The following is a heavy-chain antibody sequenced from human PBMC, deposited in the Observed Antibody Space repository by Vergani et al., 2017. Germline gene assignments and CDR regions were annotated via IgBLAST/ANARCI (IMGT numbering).Heavy chain of an antibody. CDR1: GYTFTSSA. CDR2: INTNTGNP. Sequence: QVQLVQSGSELKKPGASVKVSCKASGYTFTSSAMNWVRQAPGQGLEWMGWINTNTGNPTYAQGFTGRFVCYLDTSISTEYLQISSLKAEDTAVYYCAGSPSSRWNWFDPWGQGTLVTVSS. CDR3: AGSPSSRWNWFDP. D-gene: IGHD4-23*01. J-gene: IGHJ5*02. V-gene: IGHV7-4-1*02.